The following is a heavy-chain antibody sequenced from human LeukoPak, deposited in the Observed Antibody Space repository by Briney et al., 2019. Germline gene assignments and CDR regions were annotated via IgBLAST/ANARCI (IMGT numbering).Heavy chain of an antibody. D-gene: IGHD6-13*01. CDR3: ARGSLTSVAGTSDNWFDP. CDR2: INPNSGGT. J-gene: IGHJ5*02. CDR1: GYTFTGYY. Sequence: ASVKVSCKASGYTFTGYYMHWVRQAPGQGLEWMGWINPNSGGTNYAQKFQGRVTMTRDTSISTAYMELSRLRSDDTAVYYCARGSLTSVAGTSDNWFDPWGQGTLVTVSS. V-gene: IGHV1-2*02.